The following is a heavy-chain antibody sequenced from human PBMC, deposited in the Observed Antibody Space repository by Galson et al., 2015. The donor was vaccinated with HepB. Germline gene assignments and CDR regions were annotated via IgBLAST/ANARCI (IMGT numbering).Heavy chain of an antibody. J-gene: IGHJ6*03. D-gene: IGHD2-2*01. CDR3: ARLGPLPTAMILPYYHYQYMDV. V-gene: IGHV5-51*01. Sequence: QSGAEVKKPGESLKISCQASGYSFTNFWIGWVRQVPGRGLEWMGIIDAGDSDTRYSPSFQGQVTISVDKSISTAYLQWSSLKASDTAMYYCARLGPLPTAMILPYYHYQYMDVWGKGTTVTVSS. CDR2: IDAGDSDT. CDR1: GYSFTNFW.